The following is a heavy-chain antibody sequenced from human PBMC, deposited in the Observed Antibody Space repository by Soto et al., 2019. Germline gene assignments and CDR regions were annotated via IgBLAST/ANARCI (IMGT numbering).Heavy chain of an antibody. CDR2: SNHSGST. CDR3: ASYHYYDFWIGSRHSMDV. J-gene: IGHJ6*03. CDR1: GGSLSGYF. V-gene: IGHV4-34*01. D-gene: IGHD3-3*01. Sequence: QVHLEQWGAGLLKPSETLSLTCAVYGGSLSGYFWSWVRQPPGKGLEWIGESNHSGSTNYNPSLKRRVTISADTSKHQFSLRLSSVTAADSAIYYCASYHYYDFWIGSRHSMDVWGKGTTVTVSS.